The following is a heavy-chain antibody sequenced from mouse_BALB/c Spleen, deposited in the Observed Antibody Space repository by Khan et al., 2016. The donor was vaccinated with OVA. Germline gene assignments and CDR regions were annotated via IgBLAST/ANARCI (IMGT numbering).Heavy chain of an antibody. CDR2: INYSGST. V-gene: IGHV3-2*02. CDR1: GYSITSDYA. CDR3: ARGRAY. J-gene: IGHJ3*01. D-gene: IGHD3-3*01. Sequence: EVQLQESGPGLVKPSQSLSLTCTVTGYSITSDYAWNWIRQFPGNKLEWMGYINYSGSTSYTPSLKSRTPITRDTSKNRFFLQLNSVTTEDTATYYCARGRAYWGQGTLVTVSA.